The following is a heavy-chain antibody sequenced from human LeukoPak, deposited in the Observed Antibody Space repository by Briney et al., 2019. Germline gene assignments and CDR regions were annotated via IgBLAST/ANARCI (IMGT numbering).Heavy chain of an antibody. CDR2: IRSKAYGGTT. V-gene: IGHV3-49*03. J-gene: IGHJ4*02. CDR1: GFTFGDYA. D-gene: IGHD2-2*01. CDR3: TRGGGTVVVPAAQHFDY. Sequence: GGSLRLSCTASGFTFGDYAMSWFRQAPGKGLEWVGFIRSKAYGGTTEYAASVKGRFTISRDDSKSIAYLQMNSLKTEDTAVYYCTRGGGTVVVPAAQHFDYWGQGTLVTVSS.